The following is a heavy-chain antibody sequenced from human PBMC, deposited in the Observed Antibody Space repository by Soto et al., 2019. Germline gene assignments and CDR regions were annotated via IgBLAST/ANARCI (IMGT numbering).Heavy chain of an antibody. Sequence: QVPLVQSGAEVKQPGASVKVSCKASGYTFTNYGFTWVRQAPGQGLEWLGWISTYNGNTKYAQKVQGRLTMTTDTSTSTANMELTSLRSDDTALYYCVRTTVTASYYYMDVWGKGSTVTVSS. CDR2: ISTYNGNT. V-gene: IGHV1-18*01. D-gene: IGHD4-17*01. J-gene: IGHJ6*03. CDR1: GYTFTNYG. CDR3: VRTTVTASYYYMDV.